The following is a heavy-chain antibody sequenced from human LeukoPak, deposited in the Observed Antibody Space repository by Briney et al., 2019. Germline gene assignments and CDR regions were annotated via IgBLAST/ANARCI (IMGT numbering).Heavy chain of an antibody. J-gene: IGHJ3*02. Sequence: PGGSLRLSCAASGFTFKNAWMSWVRQAPGKGLEWVSSISSSSSYIYYADSVKGRFTISRDNAKNSLYLQMNSLRAEDTAVYYCARAEDCTNGVCYKGTFDIWGQGTMVTVSS. D-gene: IGHD2-8*01. CDR3: ARAEDCTNGVCYKGTFDI. CDR1: GFTFKNAW. CDR2: ISSSSSYI. V-gene: IGHV3-21*01.